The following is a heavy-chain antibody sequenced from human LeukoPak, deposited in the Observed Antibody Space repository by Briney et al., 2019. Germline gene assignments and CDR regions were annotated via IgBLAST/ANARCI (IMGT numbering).Heavy chain of an antibody. CDR2: LYYTGST. D-gene: IGHD3-22*01. CDR3: ARRRYYDSTGYLD. V-gene: IGHV4-39*02. J-gene: IGHJ1*01. CDR1: GGFISSSSYY. Sequence: KASETLSLTCTISGGFISSSSYYWGWIRQPPGMGLEWIGDLYYTGSTYYSPSLKSRLSITVDTSKNHFSLILGSVTAADTAMYYCARRRYYDSTGYLDWGQGTHVTVSA.